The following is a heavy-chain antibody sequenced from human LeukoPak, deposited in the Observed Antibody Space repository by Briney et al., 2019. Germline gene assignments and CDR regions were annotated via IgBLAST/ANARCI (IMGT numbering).Heavy chain of an antibody. V-gene: IGHV1-2*02. CDR3: ARKVGSSWFDY. CDR1: GYTFTGYD. D-gene: IGHD6-13*01. J-gene: IGHJ4*02. Sequence: ASVKVSGKASGYTFTGYDMHWVRQAPGQGLEGMGWINPNSGGTNYAQKFQGRVTMTRDTSISTAYMELSRLRSDDTAVYYCARKVGSSWFDYWGQGTLVTVSS. CDR2: INPNSGGT.